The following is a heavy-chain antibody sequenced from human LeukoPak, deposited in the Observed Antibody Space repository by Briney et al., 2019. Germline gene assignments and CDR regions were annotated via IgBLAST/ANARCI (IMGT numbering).Heavy chain of an antibody. V-gene: IGHV4-59*01. CDR1: GGSLSSYY. CDR2: IYYSGST. J-gene: IGHJ4*02. CDR3: ASNRDGYNFFDY. D-gene: IGHD5-24*01. Sequence: PSETLSLPCTVSGGSLSSYYWSWIRQPPGKGLEWIGYIYYSGSTNYNPSLKSRVTISVDTSKNQFSLKLSSVTAADTAVYYCASNRDGYNFFDYWGQGTLVTVSS.